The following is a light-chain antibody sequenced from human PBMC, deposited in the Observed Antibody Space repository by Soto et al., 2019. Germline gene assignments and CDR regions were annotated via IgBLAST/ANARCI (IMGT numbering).Light chain of an antibody. CDR1: QSVSSGY. Sequence: EIVLTQSPATLSVSPGERATLSCRASQSVSSGYLAWYQQTPGQAPSLLFYCASSRAAGIPGRCSGSWSGTDFTLTISILYPEDVAVYCWQQYGRSPLTFGQGTKVDIK. V-gene: IGKV3-20*01. CDR2: CAS. J-gene: IGKJ1*01. CDR3: QQYGRSPLT.